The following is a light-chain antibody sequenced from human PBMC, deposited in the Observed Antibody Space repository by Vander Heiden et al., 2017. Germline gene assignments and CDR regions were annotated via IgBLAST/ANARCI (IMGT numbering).Light chain of an antibody. V-gene: IGKV3-20*01. Sequence: EIALTQSPCTLSLSPVERATLSCRASEYDRSSHLAWCQHKPGQAPRLLIYGASSRASAIPDRFSGSGSGTDFTLTISRLEPEDFAVYYCQHYDPSYMYIFGQGTKLEIK. CDR1: EYDRSSH. CDR2: GAS. CDR3: QHYDPSYMYI. J-gene: IGKJ2*01.